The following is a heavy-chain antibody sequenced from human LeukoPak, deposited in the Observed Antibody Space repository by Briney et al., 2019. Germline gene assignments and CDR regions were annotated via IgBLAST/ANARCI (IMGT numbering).Heavy chain of an antibody. CDR1: GYTFTSYY. CDR3: ARARYSSGSWPYYYCGMDV. Sequence: GASVKVSCKASGYTFTSYYMHWVRQAPGQGLEWMGIINPSGGSTSYAQKFQGRVTMTRDTSTSTVYMELSSLRSEDTAVYYCARARYSSGSWPYYYCGMDVWGQGTTVTVSS. D-gene: IGHD6-19*01. J-gene: IGHJ6*02. V-gene: IGHV1-46*01. CDR2: INPSGGST.